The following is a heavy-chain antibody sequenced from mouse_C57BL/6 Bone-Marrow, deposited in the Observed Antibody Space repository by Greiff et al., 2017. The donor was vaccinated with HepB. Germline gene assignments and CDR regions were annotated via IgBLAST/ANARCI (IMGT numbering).Heavy chain of an antibody. V-gene: IGHV1-69*01. J-gene: IGHJ4*01. D-gene: IGHD1-1*01. CDR2: IDPSDSYT. Sequence: QVQLQQPGAELVMPGASVKLSCKASGYTFPSYWMHWVKQRPGQGLEWIGEIDPSDSYTNYNQKFKGKFTLTVDKSSSTAYMQLSSLTSEDSAVYYCARVYYYGRYYYAMDYWGQGTSVTVSS. CDR1: GYTFPSYW. CDR3: ARVYYYGRYYYAMDY.